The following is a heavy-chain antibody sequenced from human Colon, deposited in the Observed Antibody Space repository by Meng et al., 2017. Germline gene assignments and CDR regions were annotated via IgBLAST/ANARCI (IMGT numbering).Heavy chain of an antibody. CDR1: ADRLTCTGAA. Sequence: QVPQAGPGRVKPSHSLSLTFSSTADRLTCTGAAWNWVRQSPSRGLEWLGMTYYRAKWYSDYAVSVKGRIAINPDTSKNQFFLQLNSVTPEDTAVYYCARDYGTSRPFEYWGQGILVTVSS. CDR3: ARDYGTSRPFEY. D-gene: IGHD1/OR15-1a*01. CDR2: TYYRAKWYS. V-gene: IGHV6-1*01. J-gene: IGHJ4*02.